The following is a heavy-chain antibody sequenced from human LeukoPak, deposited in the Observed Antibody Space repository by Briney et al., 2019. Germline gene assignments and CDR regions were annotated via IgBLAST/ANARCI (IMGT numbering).Heavy chain of an antibody. Sequence: ASVKVSCKASGYTFTGYYMHWVRQAPGEGLEWMGWINPNNGGTNYAQKFQGRVTMTEDTSTDTAYMELSSLRSEDTAVYYCATGLRMWLVRAFDIWGQGTMVTVSS. J-gene: IGHJ3*02. CDR1: GYTFTGYY. CDR3: ATGLRMWLVRAFDI. D-gene: IGHD6-19*01. CDR2: INPNNGGT. V-gene: IGHV1-2*02.